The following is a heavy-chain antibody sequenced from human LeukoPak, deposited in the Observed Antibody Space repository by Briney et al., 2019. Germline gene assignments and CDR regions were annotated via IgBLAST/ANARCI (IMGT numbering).Heavy chain of an antibody. Sequence: PGGSLRLSCAASGVTLRNYAMNGVRHAPGKGLEWLSSITGSARDTYYAGSVKGRFTISRDNSKNTVYLQMNNLSADDTAVYYCAVAENRTDGFDVWGQGTRLTVSS. J-gene: IGHJ3*01. CDR2: ITGSARDT. V-gene: IGHV3-23*01. CDR1: GVTLRNYA. CDR3: AVAENRTDGFDV.